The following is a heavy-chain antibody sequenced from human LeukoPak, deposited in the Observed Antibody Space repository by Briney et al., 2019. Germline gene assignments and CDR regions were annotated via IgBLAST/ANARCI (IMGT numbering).Heavy chain of an antibody. CDR2: VYYTGST. V-gene: IGHV4-59*01. Sequence: SEALSLTCTVSGGSISSYYWSWVRQPPGKGLEWIGFVYYTGSTNYSPSLKSRVTISVDTSKNQFSLKLRSVTAADTAVYYCARISSSNWYNERGAFDVWGQGTMVTVSS. D-gene: IGHD6-13*01. CDR3: ARISSSNWYNERGAFDV. J-gene: IGHJ3*01. CDR1: GGSISSYY.